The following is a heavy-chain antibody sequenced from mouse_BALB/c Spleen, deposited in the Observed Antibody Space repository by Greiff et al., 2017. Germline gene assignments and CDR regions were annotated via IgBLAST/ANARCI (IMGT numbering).Heavy chain of an antibody. J-gene: IGHJ2*01. V-gene: IGHV1S127*01. CDR2: IDPSDSYT. D-gene: IGHD1-1*02. CDR3: TRSSGNYFDY. CDR1: GYTFTSYW. Sequence: VQLQQPGAELVKPGASVKMSCKASGYTFTSYWMHWVKQRPGQGLEWIGVIDPSDSYTSYNQKFKGKATLTVDTSSSTAYMQLSSLTSEDSAVYYCTRSSGNYFDYWGQGTTLTVSS.